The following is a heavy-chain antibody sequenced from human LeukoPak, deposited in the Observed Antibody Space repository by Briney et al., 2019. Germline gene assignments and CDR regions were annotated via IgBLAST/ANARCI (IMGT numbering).Heavy chain of an antibody. V-gene: IGHV3-48*01. CDR3: AKDAYSSGWYRNDAFDI. D-gene: IGHD6-19*01. Sequence: PGGSLRLSCAASGFTFSSYNMNWVRQAPGKGLEWVSYISSSSSTIYYADSVKGRFTISRDSSKSTLYLQMNSLRAEDTAVYYCAKDAYSSGWYRNDAFDIWGQGTMVTVSS. J-gene: IGHJ3*02. CDR2: ISSSSSTI. CDR1: GFTFSSYN.